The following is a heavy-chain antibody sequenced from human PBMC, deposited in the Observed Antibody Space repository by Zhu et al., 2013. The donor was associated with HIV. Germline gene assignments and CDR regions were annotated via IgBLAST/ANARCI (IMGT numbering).Heavy chain of an antibody. CDR2: VNPTTGNA. Sequence: QVQLVQSGPEVKKPGASLKVSCKASGYTFTNYGINWVRQATGHGLEWMGWVNPTTGNAGYAQKFQGRVTITRNTSTSTVYMELSSLRSDDTAVYYCARMDKGSCTATTCPDWFDPWGQGTLVTVSS. CDR3: ARMDKGSCTATTCPDWFDP. D-gene: IGHD2-8*02. CDR1: GYTFTNYG. J-gene: IGHJ5*02. V-gene: IGHV1-8*03.